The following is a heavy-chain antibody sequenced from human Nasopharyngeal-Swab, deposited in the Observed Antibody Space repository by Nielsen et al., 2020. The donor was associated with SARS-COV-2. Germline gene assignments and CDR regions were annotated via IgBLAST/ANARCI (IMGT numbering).Heavy chain of an antibody. J-gene: IGHJ6*02. CDR3: ARSAMVRGPCMDV. CDR2: IYSGGST. V-gene: IGHV3-53*04. D-gene: IGHD3-10*01. Sequence: GESLQISCAASGFTVSSNYMSWVRQAPGKGVEWVSVIYSGGSTYYADSVKGRFTISRHNSKNTLYLQMTSLRAEDTAVYYCARSAMVRGPCMDVWGQGTTVTVSS. CDR1: GFTVSSNY.